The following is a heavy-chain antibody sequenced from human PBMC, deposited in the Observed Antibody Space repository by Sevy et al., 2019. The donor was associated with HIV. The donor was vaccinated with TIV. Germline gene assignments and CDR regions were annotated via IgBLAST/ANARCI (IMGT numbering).Heavy chain of an antibody. CDR1: GFTFSSYA. CDR3: ASRLPPGIVVVPAAIRYYYYGMDV. V-gene: IGHV3-30-3*01. D-gene: IGHD2-2*02. J-gene: IGHJ6*02. CDR2: ISYDGSNK. Sequence: GGSLRLSCAASGFTFSSYAMHWVRQAPGKGLEWVAVISYDGSNKYYADSVKGRFTISRDNSKNTLYLQMNSLRAEDTVGYYCASRLPPGIVVVPAAIRYYYYGMDVWGQGTTVTVSS.